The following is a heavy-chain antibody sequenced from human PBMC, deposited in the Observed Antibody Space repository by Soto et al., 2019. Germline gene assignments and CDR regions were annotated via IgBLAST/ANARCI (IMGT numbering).Heavy chain of an antibody. D-gene: IGHD5-18*01. CDR1: GGSISSSSYY. V-gene: IGHV4-39*01. Sequence: SETLSLTCTVSGGSISSSSYYWGWIRQPPGKGLEWIGSIYYSGSTYYNPSLKSRVTISVDTSKNQFSLKLSSVTAADTAVYYCARRGLVQLWFYGMDVWGQGTTVTVSS. CDR2: IYYSGST. CDR3: ARRGLVQLWFYGMDV. J-gene: IGHJ6*02.